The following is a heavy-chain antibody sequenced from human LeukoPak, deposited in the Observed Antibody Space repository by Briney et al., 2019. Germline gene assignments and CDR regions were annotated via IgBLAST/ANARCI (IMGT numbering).Heavy chain of an antibody. CDR2: ISSSSSYI. V-gene: IGHV3-11*06. D-gene: IGHD3-10*01. CDR1: GFTFSDYY. Sequence: GGSLRLSCAASGFTFSDYYMSWIRQAPGKGLEWVSYISSSSSYIYYADSVKGRFTISRDNAKNSLYLQMNSLRAEDTAVYYCAAVLASTSFDYWGQGTLVTVSS. J-gene: IGHJ4*02. CDR3: AAVLASTSFDY.